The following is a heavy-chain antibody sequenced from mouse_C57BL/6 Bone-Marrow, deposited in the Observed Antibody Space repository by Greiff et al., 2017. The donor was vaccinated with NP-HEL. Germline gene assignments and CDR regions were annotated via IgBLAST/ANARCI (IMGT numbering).Heavy chain of an antibody. J-gene: IGHJ3*01. D-gene: IGHD1-1*01. Sequence: EVQLQQSGAELVRPGASVKLSCTASGFNIKDYYMHWVKQRPEQGLEWIGRIDPEDGDPEYAPKFPGQATMTADTSSNPAYLQLSSLTSEDTAVYYCIYYGSSPWFAYWGQGTLVTVSA. CDR1: GFNIKDYY. CDR2: IDPEDGDP. CDR3: IYYGSSPWFAY. V-gene: IGHV14-1*01.